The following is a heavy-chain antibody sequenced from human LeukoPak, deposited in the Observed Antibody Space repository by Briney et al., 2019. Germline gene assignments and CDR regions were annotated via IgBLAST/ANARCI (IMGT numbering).Heavy chain of an antibody. Sequence: GGSLRLSCAASGFTFSSYSMNWVRQAPGKGLEWVSSISSSSSYIYYADSVKGRFTISRDNAKNSLYLQMNSLRAEDTAVYYCARYCSSTSCYSSSYYYYYMDVWGKGTTVTVSS. CDR1: GFTFSSYS. CDR2: ISSSSSYI. CDR3: ARYCSSTSCYSSSYYYYYMDV. D-gene: IGHD2-2*01. J-gene: IGHJ6*03. V-gene: IGHV3-21*01.